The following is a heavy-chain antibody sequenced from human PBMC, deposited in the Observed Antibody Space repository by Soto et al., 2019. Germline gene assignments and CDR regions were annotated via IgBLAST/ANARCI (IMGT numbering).Heavy chain of an antibody. CDR2: MSHSGGT. Sequence: QVQLQQWGAGLLKPSETLSLACAVYGGFVTSGSYYWSWIRQPPGKGLEWIGEMSHSGGTHFNPSLKSRVTISVDTSKSQFTLKMSPLTAADTALYYCARVERGTATTGVDAFDIWGPGTMVTVSS. V-gene: IGHV4-34*01. J-gene: IGHJ3*02. CDR1: GGFVTSGSYY. D-gene: IGHD1-1*01. CDR3: ARVERGTATTGVDAFDI.